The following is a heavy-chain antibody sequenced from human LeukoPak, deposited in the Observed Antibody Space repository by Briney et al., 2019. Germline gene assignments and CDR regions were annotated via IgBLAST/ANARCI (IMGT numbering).Heavy chain of an antibody. J-gene: IGHJ5*02. V-gene: IGHV3-9*01. CDR3: AKSGSSGRNNWFDP. D-gene: IGHD6-6*01. CDR2: ISWNSGSI. Sequence: GRSLRLSCAASGFTFDDYAMHWVRQAPGKGLEWVSGISWNSGSIGYADSVKGRFTISRDNAKNSLYLQMNSPRAEDTALYYCAKSGSSGRNNWFDPWGQGTLVTVSS. CDR1: GFTFDDYA.